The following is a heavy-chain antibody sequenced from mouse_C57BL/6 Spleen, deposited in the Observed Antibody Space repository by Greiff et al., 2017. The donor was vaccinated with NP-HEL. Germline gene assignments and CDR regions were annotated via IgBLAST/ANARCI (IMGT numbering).Heavy chain of an antibody. J-gene: IGHJ2*01. CDR2: INPSNGGT. V-gene: IGHV1-53*01. CDR1: GYTFTSYW. Sequence: QVQLQQPGTELVKPGASVKLSCKASGYTFTSYWMHWVKQRPGQGLEWIGNINPSNGGTNYNEKFKSKATLTVDKSSSTAYMQLSSLTSEASAVYDCSRHYEYGGEGLNFDYWGQGTTLTVSS. D-gene: IGHD2-4*01. CDR3: SRHYEYGGEGLNFDY.